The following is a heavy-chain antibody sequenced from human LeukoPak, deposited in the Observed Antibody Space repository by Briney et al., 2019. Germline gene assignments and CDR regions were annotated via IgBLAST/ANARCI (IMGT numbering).Heavy chain of an antibody. CDR3: ARDPKGGYSYGWGAFDI. CDR2: ISGSGGST. V-gene: IGHV3-23*01. CDR1: GFTFSSYA. D-gene: IGHD5-18*01. Sequence: GGSLRLSCAASGFTFSSYAMSWVRQAPGKGLKWVSAISGSGGSTYYADSVKGRFTISRDNSKNTLYLQMNSLRVEDTAVYYCARDPKGGYSYGWGAFDIWGQGTMVTVSS. J-gene: IGHJ3*02.